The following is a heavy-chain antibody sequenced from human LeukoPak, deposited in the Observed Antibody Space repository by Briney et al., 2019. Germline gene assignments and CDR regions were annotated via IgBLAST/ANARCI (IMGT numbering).Heavy chain of an antibody. CDR3: ARDHPYYYDSSGLNYFGY. V-gene: IGHV1-46*01. Sequence: ASVKVSCKASGYTFTSYYMHWVRQAPGQGLEWMGIINPSGGSTSYAQKFQGRVTMTRDTSTSTVYMELSSLRSEDTAVYYCARDHPYYYDSSGLNYFGYWGQGTLATVSS. J-gene: IGHJ4*02. D-gene: IGHD3-22*01. CDR1: GYTFTSYY. CDR2: INPSGGST.